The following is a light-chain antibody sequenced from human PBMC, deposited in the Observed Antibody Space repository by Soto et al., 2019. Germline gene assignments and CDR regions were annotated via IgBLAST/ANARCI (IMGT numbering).Light chain of an antibody. CDR1: QSVSVW. CDR2: KAS. J-gene: IGKJ2*01. Sequence: DIQMTQSPSTLSASVGDRVTITCRASQSVSVWLAWYQQKPGKAPKLLIYKASILATGVPSRFRGSGSGTEFTLTISSLQPDDFATYHCQQYNTYSRTFGQGTELEIK. V-gene: IGKV1-5*03. CDR3: QQYNTYSRT.